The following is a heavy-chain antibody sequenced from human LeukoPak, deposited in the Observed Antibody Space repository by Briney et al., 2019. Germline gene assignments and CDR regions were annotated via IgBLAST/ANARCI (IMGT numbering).Heavy chain of an antibody. V-gene: IGHV4-4*07. CDR3: ARDAYGDSHFDY. J-gene: IGHJ4*02. CDR1: AGSISSYY. Sequence: PSETLSLTCTVSAGSISSYYCSWLRQPAGQGLEWIGRIYTSGSTNYNPSLKSRVTVSVDTSKNQFSLKLSSVTAADTAVYYCARDAYGDSHFDYWGQGTLVTVSS. D-gene: IGHD4-17*01. CDR2: IYTSGST.